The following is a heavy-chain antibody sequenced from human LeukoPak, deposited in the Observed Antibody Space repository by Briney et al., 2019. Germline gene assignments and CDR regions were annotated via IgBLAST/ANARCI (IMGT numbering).Heavy chain of an antibody. D-gene: IGHD6-19*01. V-gene: IGHV4-39*07. CDR3: ARDQQQWLVPGNWFDP. CDR1: GASISSNSYY. Sequence: SETLSLTCTVSGASISSNSYYWGWIRQPPGTGLKWIGSIYYSGSTYYNPSLKSRVTISVDTSKNQFSLKLSSVTAADTAVYYCARDQQQWLVPGNWFDPWGQGTLVTVSS. J-gene: IGHJ5*02. CDR2: IYYSGST.